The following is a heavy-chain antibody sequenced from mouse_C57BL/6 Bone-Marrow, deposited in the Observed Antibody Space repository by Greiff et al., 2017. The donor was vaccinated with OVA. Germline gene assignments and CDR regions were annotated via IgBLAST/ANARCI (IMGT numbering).Heavy chain of an antibody. CDR2: IDPEDGET. D-gene: IGHD1-1*01. J-gene: IGHJ2*01. CDR3: ARGGIIITTEKYYFDY. Sequence: EVQLQQSGAELVKPGASVKLSCTASGFNIKDYYMHWVKQRTEQGLEWIGRIDPEDGETKYAPKFQGKATITADTSSNTAYLQLSILTSEDTAFYYCARGGIIITTEKYYFDYWGQGTTLTVSS. CDR1: GFNIKDYY. V-gene: IGHV14-2*01.